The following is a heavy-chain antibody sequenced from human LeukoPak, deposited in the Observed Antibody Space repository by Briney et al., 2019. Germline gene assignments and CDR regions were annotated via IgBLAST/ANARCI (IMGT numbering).Heavy chain of an antibody. V-gene: IGHV3-21*04. Sequence: GGSLRLSCAASGFTFSSYSMNWVRQAPGKGLEWVSSISSSSSYIYYADSVKGRFTISRDNSKNTLYLQMNSLRAEDTAVYYCANDLGWIQLNLGRGQGTLVTVSS. CDR2: ISSSSSYI. J-gene: IGHJ4*02. D-gene: IGHD5-18*01. CDR1: GFTFSSYS. CDR3: ANDLGWIQLNLG.